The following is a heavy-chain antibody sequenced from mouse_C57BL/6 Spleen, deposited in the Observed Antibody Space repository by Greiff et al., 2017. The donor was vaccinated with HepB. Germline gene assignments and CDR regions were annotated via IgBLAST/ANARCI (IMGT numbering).Heavy chain of an antibody. CDR1: GYTFTDYE. V-gene: IGHV1-15*01. CDR2: IDPETGGT. D-gene: IGHD1-1*01. J-gene: IGHJ2*01. CDR3: TREGSYYGSSRYYFDY. Sequence: QVQLKQSGAELVRPGASVTLSCKASGYTFTDYEMHWVKQTPVHGLEWIGAIDPETGGTAYNQKFKGKAILTADKSSSTAYMELRSLTSEDSAVYYCTREGSYYGSSRYYFDYWGQGTTLTVSS.